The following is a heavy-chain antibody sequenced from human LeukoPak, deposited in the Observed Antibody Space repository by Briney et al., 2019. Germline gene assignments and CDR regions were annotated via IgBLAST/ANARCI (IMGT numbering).Heavy chain of an antibody. V-gene: IGHV4-59*01. Sequence: SETLSLTCTVSGDSLSSYYWSWIRQPPGKGLEWIGYVYYTGNTNFNPSLKSRVTISVDTSKNQFSLKLNSVTTADTAVYYCARGPYYYDTSGYYADYWGQGTLVTVSS. J-gene: IGHJ4*02. CDR2: VYYTGNT. CDR1: GDSLSSYY. D-gene: IGHD3-22*01. CDR3: ARGPYYYDTSGYYADY.